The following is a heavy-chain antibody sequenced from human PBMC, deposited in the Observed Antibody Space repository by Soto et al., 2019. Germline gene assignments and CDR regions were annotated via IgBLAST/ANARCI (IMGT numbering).Heavy chain of an antibody. V-gene: IGHV3-21*01. CDR2: ISSSSSYI. CDR3: ASQTSGYYYYGMDV. CDR1: GFTLSSYS. J-gene: IGHJ6*02. Sequence: EVQLVESGGGLVKPGGSLRLSCAASGFTLSSYSMNWVRQAPGKGLEWVSSISSSSSYIHYADSVKGRFTISRDNAKNSLYLQMNSLSAEDTAVYCCASQTSGYYYYGMDVWGQGTTVTVSS.